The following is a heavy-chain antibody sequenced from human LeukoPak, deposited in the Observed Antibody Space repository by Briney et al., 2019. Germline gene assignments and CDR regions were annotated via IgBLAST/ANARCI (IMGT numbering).Heavy chain of an antibody. CDR2: ISYSGST. CDR1: GGSISSHH. V-gene: IGHV4-59*11. D-gene: IGHD3-22*01. J-gene: IGHJ3*02. CDR3: VRGNYDSRGYSNAFDI. Sequence: SETLSLTCTVSGGSISSHHWSWIRQPPGKRLEWIGFISYSGSTNSNPSLKSRVAISIDTSENQFSLKLSSVTAADTAVYYCVRGNYDSRGYSNAFDIWGQGAMVTVSS.